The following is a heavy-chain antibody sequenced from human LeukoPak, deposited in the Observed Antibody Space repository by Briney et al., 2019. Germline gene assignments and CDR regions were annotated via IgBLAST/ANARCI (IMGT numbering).Heavy chain of an antibody. CDR1: GFTFDDYA. CDR2: ISWNSGSI. Sequence: PGRSLRLSCAASGFTFDDYAMHWVRHAPGKGLEWVSGISWNSGSIGYADSVKGRFTISRDNAKNSLYLQMNSLRAEDTALYYCAKDKKYQLLRYMDVWGKGTTVTVSS. V-gene: IGHV3-9*01. CDR3: AKDKKYQLLRYMDV. D-gene: IGHD2-2*01. J-gene: IGHJ6*03.